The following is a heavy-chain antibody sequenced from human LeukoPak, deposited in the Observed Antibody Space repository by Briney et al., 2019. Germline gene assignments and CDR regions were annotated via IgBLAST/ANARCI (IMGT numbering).Heavy chain of an antibody. V-gene: IGHV1-46*01. CDR2: INPSGGST. CDR3: ARDKLDNCNDRDGDY. CDR1: GYTFTSYY. Sequence: GASLKVSCKASGYTFTSYYMHWVRQAPGQGLEWIGIINPSGGSTSYTQKFQGRVTMPRDMSTSTVYMELSSLRSEDTAVYYCARDKLDNCNDRDGDYWGQGTLVTVSS. D-gene: IGHD1-20*01. J-gene: IGHJ4*02.